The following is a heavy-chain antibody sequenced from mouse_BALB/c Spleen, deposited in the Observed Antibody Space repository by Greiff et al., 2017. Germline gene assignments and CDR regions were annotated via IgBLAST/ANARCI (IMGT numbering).Heavy chain of an antibody. J-gene: IGHJ3*01. CDR2: IDPENGNT. Sequence: VQLQQSGAELVRPGALVKLSCKASGFNIKDYYMHWVKQRPEQGLEWIGWIDPENGNTIYDPKFQGKASITADKSSSTAYMQLSSLTSENSAVYFCARSGRYEAWFAYWGQGTLVTVSA. D-gene: IGHD2-14*01. CDR3: ARSGRYEAWFAY. V-gene: IGHV14-1*02. CDR1: GFNIKDYY.